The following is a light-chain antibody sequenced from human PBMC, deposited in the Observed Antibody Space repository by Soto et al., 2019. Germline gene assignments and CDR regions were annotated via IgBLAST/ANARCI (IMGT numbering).Light chain of an antibody. Sequence: DIQMTQSPSSLSASVGDRVTITCRASLSISTDLNWYQQKPGKAPKVLIFGASSLQSGVPSRFSGRGSGTDFTLTISDLQAEDFATYYCQQSYTTPRTFGQGTKLEI. CDR2: GAS. J-gene: IGKJ2*01. V-gene: IGKV1-39*01. CDR3: QQSYTTPRT. CDR1: LSISTD.